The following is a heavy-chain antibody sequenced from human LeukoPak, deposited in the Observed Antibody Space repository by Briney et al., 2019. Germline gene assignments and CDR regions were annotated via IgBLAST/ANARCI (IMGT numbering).Heavy chain of an antibody. CDR2: ISGSGGST. V-gene: IGHV3-23*01. Sequence: GGSLRLSCEASGFTFNRYNMNWVRRAPGKGLEWVSGISGSGGSTVYADSVKGRFTISRDNSKNSLYLQMNSLRAEDTAVYYCAKSRDYEDFDYWGQGTLVTVSS. D-gene: IGHD4-17*01. CDR3: AKSRDYEDFDY. J-gene: IGHJ4*02. CDR1: GFTFNRYN.